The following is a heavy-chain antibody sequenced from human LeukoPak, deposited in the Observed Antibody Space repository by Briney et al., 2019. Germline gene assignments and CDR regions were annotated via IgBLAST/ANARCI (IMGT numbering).Heavy chain of an antibody. CDR3: ARGRYCSADICSGGDAFDI. J-gene: IGHJ3*02. CDR2: IYTRGST. CDR1: GGSINNYY. V-gene: IGHV4-4*07. D-gene: IGHD2-15*01. Sequence: ETLSLTCTVSGGSINNYYWSWIRQPAGKGLEWIGRIYTRGSTNYNPSLKSRVTMSVDTSKNQFPLKLSSVTAADTAVYYCARGRYCSADICSGGDAFDIWGQGTMVSVSS.